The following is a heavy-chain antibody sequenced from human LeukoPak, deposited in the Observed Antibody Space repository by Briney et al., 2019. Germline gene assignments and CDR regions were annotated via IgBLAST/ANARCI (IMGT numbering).Heavy chain of an antibody. J-gene: IGHJ6*03. D-gene: IGHD1-1*01. CDR3: ARVQYYYYYMDV. Sequence: SETLSLTCTVSGGSISTHYCNWVRQPAGKGLEWIGRIYTSGSTNYNPSLKSRVTMSVDTSKNQFSLKLSSVTAADTAVYYCARVQYYYYYMDVWGKGTTVTVSS. CDR1: GGSISTHY. V-gene: IGHV4-4*07. CDR2: IYTSGST.